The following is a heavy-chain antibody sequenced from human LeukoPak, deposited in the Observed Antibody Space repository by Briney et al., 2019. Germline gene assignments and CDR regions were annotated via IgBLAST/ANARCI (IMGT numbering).Heavy chain of an antibody. D-gene: IGHD6-19*01. V-gene: IGHV3-20*04. J-gene: IGHJ4*02. CDR1: GFNFDDYV. Sequence: PGGSLRLSCAASGFNFDDYVMTWVRQAPGKGLEWVSGISWNSGSIGYADSVKGRFTISRDNAKRSLYLQMNSLRAEDTAVYYCASQGIAVAATLDYWGQGTLVTVSS. CDR3: ASQGIAVAATLDY. CDR2: ISWNSGSI.